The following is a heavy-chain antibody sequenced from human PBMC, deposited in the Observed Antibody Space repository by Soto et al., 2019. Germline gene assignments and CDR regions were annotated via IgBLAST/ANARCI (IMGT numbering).Heavy chain of an antibody. D-gene: IGHD2-2*01. V-gene: IGHV5-10-1*01. J-gene: IGHJ6*02. CDR3: ARLPIDGSSPSCSRVALYYYGMDV. Sequence: GESLKISCKGSGYSFTSYWIRWVRQMPGKGLEWMGRIDPTDSYTNYSPSFQGHVTISADKSISTAYLQWSSLKASDTAMYYCARLPIDGSSPSCSRVALYYYGMDVWGQGTTVTVSS. CDR1: GYSFTSYW. CDR2: IDPTDSYT.